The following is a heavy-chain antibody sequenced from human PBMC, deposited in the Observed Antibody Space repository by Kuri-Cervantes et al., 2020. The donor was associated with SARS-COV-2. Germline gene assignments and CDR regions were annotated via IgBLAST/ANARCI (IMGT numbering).Heavy chain of an antibody. J-gene: IGHJ6*02. D-gene: IGHD2-15*01. V-gene: IGHV4-59*01. CDR2: IYYSGST. CDR1: GGSISSYY. Sequence: SETLSLTCTVSGGSISSYYWSWIRQPPGKGLEWIEYIYYSGSTYYNPSLKSRVTISVDTSKNQFSLKLSSVTAADTAVYYCARDGRIGLDVWGQGTTVTVSS. CDR3: ARDGRIGLDV.